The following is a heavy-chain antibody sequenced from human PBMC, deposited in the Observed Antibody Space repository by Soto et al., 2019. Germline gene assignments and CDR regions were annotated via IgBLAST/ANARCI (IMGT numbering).Heavy chain of an antibody. D-gene: IGHD5-18*01. CDR1: GYTFTSYG. Sequence: GASVKVSCKASGYTFTSYGISWVRQAPGQGLEWMGWISAYNGNTNYAQKLQGRVTMTTDTSTSTAYMELRSLRSDDTAVYYCASYTAMDYYYYGMDVWGQGTTVTVSS. CDR2: ISAYNGNT. CDR3: ASYTAMDYYYYGMDV. J-gene: IGHJ6*02. V-gene: IGHV1-18*04.